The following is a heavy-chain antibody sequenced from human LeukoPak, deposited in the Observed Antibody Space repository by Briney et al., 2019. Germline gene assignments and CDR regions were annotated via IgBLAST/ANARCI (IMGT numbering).Heavy chain of an antibody. CDR3: ARDPAGIGYCSGGSCYSEGDY. Sequence: GSLRLSCAASEFTFSSYSMNWVRQAPGKGLEWVSSISSSSSYIYYADSVEGRFTISRDNAKNSLYLQMNSLRAEDTAVYYCARDPAGIGYCSGGSCYSEGDYWGQGTLVTVSS. J-gene: IGHJ4*02. CDR2: ISSSSSYI. V-gene: IGHV3-21*01. D-gene: IGHD2-15*01. CDR1: EFTFSSYS.